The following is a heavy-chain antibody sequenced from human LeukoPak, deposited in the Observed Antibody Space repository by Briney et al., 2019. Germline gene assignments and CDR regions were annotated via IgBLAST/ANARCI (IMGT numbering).Heavy chain of an antibody. CDR3: ARDTGALVTHFDY. CDR1: GFTFGSYW. Sequence: PGGSLRLSCAASGFTFGSYWMSWVRQAPGKGLEWVANIKYDEIEKYHVDSVKGRFTISRDNTKNSLYLQMNSLRVEDTAVYYCARDTGALVTHFDYWGQGTLVTVSS. D-gene: IGHD5-18*01. V-gene: IGHV3-7*03. J-gene: IGHJ4*02. CDR2: IKYDEIEK.